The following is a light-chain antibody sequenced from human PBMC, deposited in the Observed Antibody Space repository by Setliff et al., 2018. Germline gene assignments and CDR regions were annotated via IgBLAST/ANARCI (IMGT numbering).Light chain of an antibody. V-gene: IGKV4-1*01. CDR2: WAS. Sequence: DIVMTQSPDSLAVSLGERAAINCKSSQSIFYSSNSKNYLAWYQQKPGQPPKLLISWASTRESGVPDRFSGSGSGTDFTLTISSLQAEDVAVYYCQQYFGTPVTFGGGTKWIS. J-gene: IGKJ4*01. CDR1: QSIFYSSNSKNY. CDR3: QQYFGTPVT.